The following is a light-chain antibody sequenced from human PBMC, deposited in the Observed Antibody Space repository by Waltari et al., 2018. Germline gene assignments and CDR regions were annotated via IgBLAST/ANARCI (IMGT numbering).Light chain of an antibody. CDR2: KTV. CDR3: AAWDDSLNVWV. CDR1: SSKIGNNP. V-gene: IGLV1-44*01. J-gene: IGLJ3*02. Sequence: QSVLTQPPSASGTPGQRVTISCSGSSSKIGNNPVNWYRQLPGMAPQLLIYKTVQRPSGVPDRFSASKSGTSVSLAISGLQSEDEADYYCAAWDDSLNVWVFGGGTKLTVL.